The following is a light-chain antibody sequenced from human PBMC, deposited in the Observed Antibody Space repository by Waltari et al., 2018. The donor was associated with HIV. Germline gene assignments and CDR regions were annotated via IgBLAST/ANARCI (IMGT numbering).Light chain of an antibody. V-gene: IGLV1-47*01. CDR3: ATWNDSL. Sequence: PGQRVTISCSGSSSNIGSNCVYWNHHLPGTAPKLLVYRNNQRPSGVPDRLSGSKSGTSASLAISGLRSEDEADYYCATWNDSLVGGGTKLTVL. CDR1: SSNIGSNC. J-gene: IGLJ2*01. CDR2: RNN.